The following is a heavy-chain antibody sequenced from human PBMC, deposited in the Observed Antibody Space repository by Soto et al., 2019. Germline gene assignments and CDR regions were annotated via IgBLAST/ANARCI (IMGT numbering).Heavy chain of an antibody. D-gene: IGHD3-10*01. CDR2: ISGHNGNT. V-gene: IGHV1-18*01. CDR3: ASNYLYYYGSGNTNYYGMDV. CDR1: GYTFTSYG. Sequence: QVQLVQSGAEVKKPGASVKVSCKASGYTFTSYGISWVRQAPGQGLEWMGWISGHNGNTNCAQKLQGRVTMTTDTSTSTAYMELRSLRFDDTAVYYCASNYLYYYGSGNTNYYGMDVWGQGTTVTVSS. J-gene: IGHJ6*02.